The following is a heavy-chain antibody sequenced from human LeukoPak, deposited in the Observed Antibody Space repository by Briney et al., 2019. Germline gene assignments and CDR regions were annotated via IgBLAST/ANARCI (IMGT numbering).Heavy chain of an antibody. CDR3: ARDGTVTTFGWFDP. J-gene: IGHJ5*02. Sequence: PSETLSVTCTVSGGSISSYYWSWIRQPAGKGLEWIGRIYTSGSTNYNPSLKSRVTMSVDTPKNQFSLKLSSVTAADTAVYYCARDGTVTTFGWFDPWGQGTLVTVSS. CDR1: GGSISSYY. CDR2: IYTSGST. D-gene: IGHD4-17*01. V-gene: IGHV4-4*07.